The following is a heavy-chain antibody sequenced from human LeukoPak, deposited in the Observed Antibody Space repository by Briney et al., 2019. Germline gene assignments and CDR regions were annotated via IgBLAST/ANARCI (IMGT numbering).Heavy chain of an antibody. CDR2: IWYDGSNK. CDR1: GFTFSSYG. J-gene: IGHJ6*02. Sequence: GGSLRLSCAASGFTFSSYGMHWVRQAPGKGLEWVAVIWYDGSNKYYADSVKGRFTISRDNSKNTMYLQMNSLRVEDTAVYYCAKTRDSSSWYELDVWGQGTTVTVSS. D-gene: IGHD6-13*01. V-gene: IGHV3-33*06. CDR3: AKTRDSSSWYELDV.